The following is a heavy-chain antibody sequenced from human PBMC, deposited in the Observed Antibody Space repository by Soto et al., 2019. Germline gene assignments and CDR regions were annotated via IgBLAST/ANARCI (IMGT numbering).Heavy chain of an antibody. Sequence: ASVKVFCKASGYTFTSYAMHWVRQAPGQRLEWMGWINAGNGNTKYSQKFQGRVTITRDTSASTAYMELSSLRSEDTAVYYCARDSNMVRGVLSYYYYYMDVWGKGTTVTVSS. D-gene: IGHD3-10*01. CDR3: ARDSNMVRGVLSYYYYYMDV. J-gene: IGHJ6*03. CDR1: GYTFTSYA. V-gene: IGHV1-3*01. CDR2: INAGNGNT.